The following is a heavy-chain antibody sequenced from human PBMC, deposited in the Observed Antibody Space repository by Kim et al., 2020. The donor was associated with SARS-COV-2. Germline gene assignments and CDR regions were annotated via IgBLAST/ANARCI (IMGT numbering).Heavy chain of an antibody. Sequence: GGSLRLSCAASRFTFGGFGMHWVRQAPGKGLEWVALIWYDGSKTYYADSVKGRFTISRDNSKNTLYLQMNSLRAEDTAVYYCARLNGDYGRYTMDVWGQGTTVTVSS. J-gene: IGHJ6*02. CDR3: ARLNGDYGRYTMDV. D-gene: IGHD4-17*01. CDR2: IWYDGSKT. V-gene: IGHV3-33*08. CDR1: RFTFGGFG.